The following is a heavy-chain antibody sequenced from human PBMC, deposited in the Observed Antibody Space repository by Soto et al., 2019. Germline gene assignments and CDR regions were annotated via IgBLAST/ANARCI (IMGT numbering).Heavy chain of an antibody. CDR1: GFTFSNSW. D-gene: IGHD3-10*01. CDR2: MNQDGSEK. CDR3: ARDTGEPFDY. J-gene: IGHJ4*02. Sequence: EVQLVESGGGLVQPGGSLRLSCAASGFTFSNSWMTWVRQAPGKGLEWVANMNQDGSEKYYEDSVKGRFTISRDNAKNSLSLKRNSRRAEDRPVFFCARDTGEPFDYWGRGALFTVSS. V-gene: IGHV3-7*03.